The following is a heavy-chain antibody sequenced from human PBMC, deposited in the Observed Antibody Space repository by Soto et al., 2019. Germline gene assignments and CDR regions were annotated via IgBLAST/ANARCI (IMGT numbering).Heavy chain of an antibody. V-gene: IGHV3-23*01. CDR3: AKDALAYYDFWS. CDR2: ISNSGRST. Sequence: GGSLRLSCAASGLTFSSYAMSWVRQSPGKGLEWVSHISNSGRSTKYADSVKGRFTISRDNSKNTLYLQMNSLRAEDTAIYYCAKDALAYYDFWSWGQGTLVTVSS. CDR1: GLTFSSYA. D-gene: IGHD3-3*01. J-gene: IGHJ4*02.